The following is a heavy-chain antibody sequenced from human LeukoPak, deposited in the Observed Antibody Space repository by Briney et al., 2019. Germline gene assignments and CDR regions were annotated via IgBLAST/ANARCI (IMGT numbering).Heavy chain of an antibody. D-gene: IGHD6-19*01. CDR2: VYTTGTT. Sequence: NPSETLSLTCTVSGGSISSHYLNWIRQSAGKGLEWIGRVYTTGTTNYNPSFKSRITMSVDTSKNQFSLKLNSMTAADTAVYYCARSRAWWLDDWGQGTLVTVSS. V-gene: IGHV4-4*07. CDR1: GGSISSHY. CDR3: ARSRAWWLDD. J-gene: IGHJ4*02.